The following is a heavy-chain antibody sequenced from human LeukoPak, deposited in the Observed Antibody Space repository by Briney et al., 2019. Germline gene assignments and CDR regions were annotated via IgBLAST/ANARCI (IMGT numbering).Heavy chain of an antibody. CDR1: GGTFSSYA. J-gene: IGHJ3*02. D-gene: IGHD6-13*01. CDR3: ARDCRDCTGIAAAGTRDAFDI. Sequence: ASVKVSCKASGGTFSSYAISWVRQAPGQGLEWMGGIIPIFGTANYAQKFQGRVTITADESTSTAYMELSSLRSEDTAVYYCARDCRDCTGIAAAGTRDAFDIWGQGTMLTVSS. CDR2: IIPIFGTA. V-gene: IGHV1-69*13.